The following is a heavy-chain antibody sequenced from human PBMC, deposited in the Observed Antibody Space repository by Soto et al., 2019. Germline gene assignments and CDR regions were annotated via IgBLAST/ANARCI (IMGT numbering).Heavy chain of an antibody. V-gene: IGHV3-48*01. Sequence: EVQLVESGGGLVQPGGSLRLSCAASGFTFSRYSMNWVRQAPGKGLEWISYITSDSNTMNYADSVKGRLTISRDNAKNSLFLQMNSLRAEYTAVYYCVRDLDHAFDIWGQGTMVTVSS. J-gene: IGHJ3*02. CDR3: VRDLDHAFDI. CDR2: ITSDSNTM. CDR1: GFTFSRYS.